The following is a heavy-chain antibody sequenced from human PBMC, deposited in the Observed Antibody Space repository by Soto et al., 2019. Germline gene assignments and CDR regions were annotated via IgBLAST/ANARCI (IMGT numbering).Heavy chain of an antibody. CDR2: IYYSGST. D-gene: IGHD6-13*01. J-gene: IGHJ5*02. Sequence: QLQLQESGPGLVKPSETLSLTCTVSGGSISSSSFHWGWIRQPPGKGLEWIGSIYYSGSTYYSPSLKSRDTISVDTSKNQFSLKLSSVTAADTAVDYCARSEMAAGTDWLFDPWGKGTLVTVSS. V-gene: IGHV4-39*01. CDR1: GGSISSSSFH. CDR3: ARSEMAAGTDWLFDP.